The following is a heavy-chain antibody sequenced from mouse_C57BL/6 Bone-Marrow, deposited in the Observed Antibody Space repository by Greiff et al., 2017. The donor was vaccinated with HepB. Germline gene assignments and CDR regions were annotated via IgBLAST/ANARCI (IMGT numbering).Heavy chain of an antibody. CDR3: ARDAKYYYGSSSYAMDY. D-gene: IGHD1-1*01. J-gene: IGHJ4*01. Sequence: EVMLVESGGGLVQSGRSLRLSCATSGFTFSDFYMEWVRQAPGKGLEWIAASRNKANDYTTEYSASVKGRFIVSRDTSQSILYLQMNALRAEDTAIYYCARDAKYYYGSSSYAMDYWGQGTSVTVSS. V-gene: IGHV7-1*01. CDR1: GFTFSDFY. CDR2: SRNKANDYTT.